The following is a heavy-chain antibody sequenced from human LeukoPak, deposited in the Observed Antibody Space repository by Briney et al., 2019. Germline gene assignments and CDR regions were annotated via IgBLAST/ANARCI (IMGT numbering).Heavy chain of an antibody. Sequence: ASVKVSCKASGYTFTGYYMHLVRQAPGQGLEWMGRINPNSGGTNYAQKFQGRITMTRDTSISTAYMELSRLRSDDTAVYYCARDRAGVFRDTMVRGVIVYWGQGTLVTVSS. V-gene: IGHV1-2*06. CDR3: ARDRAGVFRDTMVRGVIVY. J-gene: IGHJ4*02. CDR1: GYTFTGYY. CDR2: INPNSGGT. D-gene: IGHD3-10*01.